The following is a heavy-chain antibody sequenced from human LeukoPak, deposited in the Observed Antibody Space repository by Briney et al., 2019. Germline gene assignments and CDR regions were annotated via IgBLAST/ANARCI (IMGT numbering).Heavy chain of an antibody. D-gene: IGHD6-19*01. CDR3: AGGYSSGWYGYYYYYYYMDV. Sequence: PSETLSLTCTVSGGSISSSSYYWGWIRQPPGKGLEWIGEINHSGSTNYNPSLKSRVTISVDTSKNQFSLKLSSVTAADTAVYYCAGGYSSGWYGYYYYYYYMDVWGKGTTVTVSS. CDR2: INHSGST. CDR1: GGSISSSSYY. J-gene: IGHJ6*03. V-gene: IGHV4-39*07.